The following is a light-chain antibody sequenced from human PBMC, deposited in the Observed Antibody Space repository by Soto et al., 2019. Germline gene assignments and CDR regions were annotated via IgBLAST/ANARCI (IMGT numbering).Light chain of an antibody. CDR2: EVR. V-gene: IGLV2-14*01. CDR1: SSDVGDYNY. Sequence: QSALTQPASVSGSPGQSITISCTGTSSDVGDYNYVSWYQHHPGKAPKVMIYEVRNRPSGVSNRFSGSMSGNTACLTISGLQAEDEADYYCATWDDSLDGPVFGGGTKLTVL. CDR3: ATWDDSLDGPV. J-gene: IGLJ3*02.